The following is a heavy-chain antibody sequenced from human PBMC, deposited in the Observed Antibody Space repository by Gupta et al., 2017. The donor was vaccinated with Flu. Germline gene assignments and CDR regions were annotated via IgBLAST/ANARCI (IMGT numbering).Heavy chain of an antibody. CDR2: IGSGGNT. D-gene: IGHD3-16*01. CDR1: GFTFSDYH. J-gene: IGHJ4*02. V-gene: IGHV3-48*02. Sequence: EVQLVESGGGLVQPGGSLILTCVISGFTFSDYHMNWIRQAPGKGLEWISYIGSGGNTDYADSVRGRFTISRDNARDSLFLQMNSLRDEDTALYYCARDLNWAFIFWGQGALVTVSS. CDR3: ARDLNWAFIF.